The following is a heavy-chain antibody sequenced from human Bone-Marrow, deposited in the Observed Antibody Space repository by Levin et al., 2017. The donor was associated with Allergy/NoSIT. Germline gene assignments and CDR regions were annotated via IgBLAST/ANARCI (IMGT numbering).Heavy chain of an antibody. V-gene: IGHV3-21*01. Sequence: GESLKISCAASGFIFSSYSMNWVRQAPGKGLKWVSLISSRSSHILYADSVKGRFTVSRDNAKNSLFLQMNSLRAEDTAVYYCARVRCNGGSCYGAGWFDSWGQGILVTVSS. CDR1: GFIFSSYS. CDR2: ISSRSSHI. J-gene: IGHJ5*01. CDR3: ARVRCNGGSCYGAGWFDS. D-gene: IGHD2-15*01.